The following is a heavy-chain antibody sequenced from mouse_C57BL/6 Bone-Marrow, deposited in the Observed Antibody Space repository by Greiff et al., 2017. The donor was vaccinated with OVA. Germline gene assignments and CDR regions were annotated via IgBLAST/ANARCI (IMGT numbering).Heavy chain of an antibody. CDR1: GYTFTSYW. V-gene: IGHV1-9*01. CDR2: ILPGSGST. Sequence: QVQLKQPGAELVRPGSSVKLSCKASGYTFTSYWIEWVKQRPGHGLEWIGEILPGSGSTNYNEKFKGKATFTADTSSNTAYMQLSSLTTEDSAIYYCASGYYYGSSCWYFDVWGTGTTVTVSS. D-gene: IGHD1-1*01. CDR3: ASGYYYGSSCWYFDV. J-gene: IGHJ1*03.